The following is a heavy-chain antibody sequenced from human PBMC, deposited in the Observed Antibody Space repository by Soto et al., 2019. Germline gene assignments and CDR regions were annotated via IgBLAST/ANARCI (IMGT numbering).Heavy chain of an antibody. V-gene: IGHV3-74*01. CDR1: GFTFSSYW. J-gene: IGHJ6*02. CDR3: ARDLVGYDSSGYYYYYGMDV. CDR2: INSDGSST. Sequence: GGSLRLSCAASGFTFSSYWMHWVRQAPGKGLVWVSRINSDGSSTSYADSVKGRFTISRDNAKNTLYLQMNSLRAEDTAVYYCARDLVGYDSSGYYYYYGMDVWGQGTTVTVSS. D-gene: IGHD3-22*01.